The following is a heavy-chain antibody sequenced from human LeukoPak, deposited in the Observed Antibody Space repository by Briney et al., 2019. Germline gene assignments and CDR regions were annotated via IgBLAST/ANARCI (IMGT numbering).Heavy chain of an antibody. Sequence: GRSLRLSCAASGFTFDDYAMHWVRHAPGKGLEWVSGISWNSGSIGYADSVKGRFTISRDNAKNSLYLQMNSLRAEDTALYYCAKDTIGGYGMDVWGQGTTVTVSS. CDR1: GFTFDDYA. J-gene: IGHJ6*02. CDR2: ISWNSGSI. V-gene: IGHV3-9*01. D-gene: IGHD3-10*01. CDR3: AKDTIGGYGMDV.